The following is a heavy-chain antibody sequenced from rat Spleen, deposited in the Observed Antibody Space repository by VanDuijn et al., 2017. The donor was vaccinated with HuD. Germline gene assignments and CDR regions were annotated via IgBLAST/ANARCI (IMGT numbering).Heavy chain of an antibody. D-gene: IGHD1-6*01. CDR2: IDYSGRT. J-gene: IGHJ3*01. Sequence: EVQLQESGPGLVKPSQSLSLTCSVTGYSITSNYWGWIRKLPGNKMEWMGYIDYSGRTSYNPSLKSRISITRETSKNQFFLQLNSVTTEDTATYYCTRGLSMSSTNYYYALFAYWGQGTLVTVSS. V-gene: IGHV3-1*01. CDR1: GYSITSNY. CDR3: TRGLSMSSTNYYYALFAY.